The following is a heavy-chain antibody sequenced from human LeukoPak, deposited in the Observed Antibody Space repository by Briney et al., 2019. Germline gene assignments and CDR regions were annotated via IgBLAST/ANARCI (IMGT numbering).Heavy chain of an antibody. V-gene: IGHV1-69*05. Sequence: SVKVSCKASGGTFSSYAISWVLQAPGQGLEWMGGIIPIFGTANYAQKFQGRVTITTDEPTSTAYMELSSLRSEDTAVYYCARVAAAGTPDKYYYYYYMDVWGKGTTVTVSS. CDR2: IIPIFGTA. J-gene: IGHJ6*03. D-gene: IGHD6-13*01. CDR3: ARVAAAGTPDKYYYYYYMDV. CDR1: GGTFSSYA.